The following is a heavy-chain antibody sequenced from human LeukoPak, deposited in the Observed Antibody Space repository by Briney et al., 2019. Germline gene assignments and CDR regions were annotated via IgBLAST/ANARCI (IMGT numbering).Heavy chain of an antibody. J-gene: IGHJ6*03. D-gene: IGHD3-10*01. Sequence: ASVKVSCKASGYTFTSYYMHWVRQAPGQGREWMGIINPSGGSTSYAQKFQGRVTMTRDMSTSTVCMELSSLRSEDTAVYYCARAEGRFGELLPYYYMDVWGKGTTVTVSS. CDR1: GYTFTSYY. V-gene: IGHV1-46*01. CDR3: ARAEGRFGELLPYYYMDV. CDR2: INPSGGST.